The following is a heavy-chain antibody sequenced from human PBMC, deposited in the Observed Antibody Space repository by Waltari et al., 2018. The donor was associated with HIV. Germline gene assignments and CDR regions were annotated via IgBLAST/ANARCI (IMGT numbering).Heavy chain of an antibody. J-gene: IGHJ4*02. Sequence: EVKLEESGGGWVQPGGSLKLTCEASGFTFSLDWLRWVRQAPGKGLEWVANINQAGTERHYVDSVRGRFTISRDNGKTSLFLQMNSLSVEDTAVYYCATTHGSGAYDNDFDYWGQGTLV. CDR1: GFTFSLDW. CDR2: INQAGTER. D-gene: IGHD3-10*01. CDR3: ATTHGSGAYDNDFDY. V-gene: IGHV3-7*01.